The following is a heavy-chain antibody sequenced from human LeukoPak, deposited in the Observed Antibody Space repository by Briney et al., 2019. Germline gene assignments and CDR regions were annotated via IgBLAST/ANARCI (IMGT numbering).Heavy chain of an antibody. D-gene: IGHD3-22*01. V-gene: IGHV4-59*12. CDR1: GGSISSYY. J-gene: IGHJ3*02. CDR2: IYYSGST. CDR3: ARDYYDSRGEAFDI. Sequence: SETLFLTCTVSGGSISSYYWSWIRQPPGKGLEWIGYIYYSGSTNYNPSLKSRVTISVDTSKNQFSLKLSSVTAADTAVYYCARDYYDSRGEAFDIWGQGTMVTVSS.